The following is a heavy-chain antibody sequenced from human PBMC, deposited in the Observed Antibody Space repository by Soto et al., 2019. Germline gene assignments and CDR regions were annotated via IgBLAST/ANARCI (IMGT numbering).Heavy chain of an antibody. CDR3: ARHAGLGYCSSTSCYGDFNY. D-gene: IGHD2-2*01. CDR1: GGSISNTNYY. CDR2: IYYSGST. Sequence: QLQLQESGPGLVKPSETLSLTCTVSGGSISNTNYYWGWIRQPPGKGLEWIGTIYYSGSTYYNPSLKSRVTISVDTSKNQLSLKLSSVTAADTAVYYCARHAGLGYCSSTSCYGDFNYWGQGTLVTVSS. V-gene: IGHV4-39*01. J-gene: IGHJ4*02.